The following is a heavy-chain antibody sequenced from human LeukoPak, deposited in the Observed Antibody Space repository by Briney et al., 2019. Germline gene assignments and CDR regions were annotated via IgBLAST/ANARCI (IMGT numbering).Heavy chain of an antibody. V-gene: IGHV1-69*13. CDR2: IIPIFGTA. D-gene: IGHD6-13*01. Sequence: SVKVSCKASGYTFTSYYMHWVRQAPGQGLEWTGGIIPIFGTANYAQKFQGRVTITADESTSTAYMELSSLRSEDTAVYYCAREGAAANYFDYWGQGALVTVSS. CDR1: GYTFTSYY. CDR3: AREGAAANYFDY. J-gene: IGHJ4*02.